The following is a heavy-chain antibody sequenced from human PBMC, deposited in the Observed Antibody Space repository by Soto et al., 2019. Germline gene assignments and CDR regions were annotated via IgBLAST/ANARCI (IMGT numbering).Heavy chain of an antibody. Sequence: SETLSLTCTVSGGSISSYYWSWIRQPPGKGLEWIGYIYYSGSTNYNPSLKSRVTISVDTSKNQFSLKLSSVTAADTAVYYCARGVSGSGWFPFDYWGQGTLVTVSS. J-gene: IGHJ4*02. CDR3: ARGVSGSGWFPFDY. V-gene: IGHV4-59*01. CDR1: GGSISSYY. CDR2: IYYSGST. D-gene: IGHD6-19*01.